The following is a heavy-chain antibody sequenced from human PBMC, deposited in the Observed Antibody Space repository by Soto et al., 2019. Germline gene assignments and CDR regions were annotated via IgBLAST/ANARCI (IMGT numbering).Heavy chain of an antibody. Sequence: LRLSCAVSGFSFSTYAMYWVRQAPGKGLEWVAVISYDGSNKYYADSVKGRFTISRDNSKNTLYLQMNSLRVEDTAVYYCARGPAMASYAFDIWGQGTMVTVSS. J-gene: IGHJ3*02. V-gene: IGHV3-30*04. CDR3: ARGPAMASYAFDI. D-gene: IGHD5-18*01. CDR2: ISYDGSNK. CDR1: GFSFSTYA.